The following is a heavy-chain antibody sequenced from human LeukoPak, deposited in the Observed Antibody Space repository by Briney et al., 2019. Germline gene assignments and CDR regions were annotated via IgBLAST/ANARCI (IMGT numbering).Heavy chain of an antibody. CDR2: ISSTSSYT. CDR3: ARGESSGWYGDFDY. D-gene: IGHD6-19*01. CDR1: GFTFSSYS. J-gene: IGHJ4*02. V-gene: IGHV3-21*01. Sequence: PGGSLRLSCAASGFTFSSYSMNWVRQAPGKGLEWVSSISSTSSYTFYTDSVKGRFTISRDNAKNSLYLQMNSLRAEDTAVYYCARGESSGWYGDFDYWGQGTLATVSS.